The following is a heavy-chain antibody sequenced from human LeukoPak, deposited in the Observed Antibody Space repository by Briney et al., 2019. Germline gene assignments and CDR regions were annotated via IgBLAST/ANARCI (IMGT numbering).Heavy chain of an antibody. D-gene: IGHD2-2*01. CDR3: AKEWDTSHCPCY. CDR2: ISGSGGST. J-gene: IGHJ4*02. V-gene: IGHV3-23*01. Sequence: GSLRLSCAASGFTFSSYWMSWVRQAPGKGLEWVSAISGSGGSTYYADSVKGRFTISRDNSKNTLYLQMNSLRAEDTAIYYCAKEWDTSHCPCYWGQGTLVTVSS. CDR1: GFTFSSYW.